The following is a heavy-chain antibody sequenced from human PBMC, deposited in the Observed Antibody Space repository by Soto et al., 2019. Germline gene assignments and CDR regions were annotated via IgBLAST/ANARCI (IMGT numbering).Heavy chain of an antibody. Sequence: QVLLQESGPGLVKPSETLSLTCSVSGGSIRSYYWSWIRQPPGKRLEWIGYISYSGTTNYNPSLTRRLTISIDTTNNQFSLKLGSVTADDTAVYYCATGFNYYGAGTLKLDFWGQGTLVAVSS. CDR3: ATGFNYYGAGTLKLDF. CDR1: GGSIRSYY. D-gene: IGHD3-10*01. CDR2: ISYSGTT. V-gene: IGHV4-59*01. J-gene: IGHJ4*02.